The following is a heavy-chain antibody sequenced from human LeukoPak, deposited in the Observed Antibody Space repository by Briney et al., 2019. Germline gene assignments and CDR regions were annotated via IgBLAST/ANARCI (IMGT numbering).Heavy chain of an antibody. D-gene: IGHD4-23*01. CDR1: GFTFSIYA. CDR2: IRGSDDST. J-gene: IGHJ4*02. V-gene: IGHV3-23*01. Sequence: PGGSLRLSCAASGFTFSIYAMSWVRQAPGKGLEWVSAIRGSDDSTYYVDSVKGRSTISRDNSKNSLFLQMNSLRAEDTAVYYCARDRGGRGLDYWGQGTLVTVSS. CDR3: ARDRGGRGLDY.